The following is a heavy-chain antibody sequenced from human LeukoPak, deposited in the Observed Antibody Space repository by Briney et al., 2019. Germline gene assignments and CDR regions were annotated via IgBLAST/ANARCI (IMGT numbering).Heavy chain of an antibody. CDR2: FDPEDGET. J-gene: IGHJ4*02. CDR1: GYTLTELS. Sequence: GASVKVSCKVSGYTLTELSMHWVRQAPGKGLEWMGGFDPEDGETIYAQKFQGRVTMTRNTSISTAYMELSSLRSEDTAVYYCARSYYDSSGYYVDYWGQGTLVTVSS. CDR3: ARSYYDSSGYYVDY. V-gene: IGHV1-24*01. D-gene: IGHD3-22*01.